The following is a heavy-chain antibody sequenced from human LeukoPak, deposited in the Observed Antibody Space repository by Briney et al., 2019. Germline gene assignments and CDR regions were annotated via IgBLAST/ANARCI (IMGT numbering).Heavy chain of an antibody. CDR2: ISGSGDST. CDR1: GFIFSSYA. CDR3: AKDQGYYGSGSYKEYFQH. J-gene: IGHJ1*01. Sequence: GGSLRLSCAASGFIFSSYAMSWVRQAPGKGLEWVSAISGSGDSTYYADSVKGRFTISRDNSKNTLYLQLNSLRAEDTAVYYCAKDQGYYGSGSYKEYFQHWGQGTLVTVSS. D-gene: IGHD3-10*01. V-gene: IGHV3-23*01.